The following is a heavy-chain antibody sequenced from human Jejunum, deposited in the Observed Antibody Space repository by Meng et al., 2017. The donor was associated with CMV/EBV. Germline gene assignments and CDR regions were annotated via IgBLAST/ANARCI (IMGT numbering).Heavy chain of an antibody. V-gene: IGHV4-4*07. D-gene: IGHD3-10*01. CDR2: IYSNGAT. J-gene: IGHJ4*02. CDR1: GGSISDYY. Sequence: QVQLQDQGPGLLKPPEPLSLTCTVSGGSISDYYWSWIRQPAGKGLEWIGRIYSNGATNYNPSLKSRVTMSVDTSKNQFSLKLSSVTAADTAVYFCARDMHREVVIQDYWGQGTLVTVSS. CDR3: ARDMHREVVIQDY.